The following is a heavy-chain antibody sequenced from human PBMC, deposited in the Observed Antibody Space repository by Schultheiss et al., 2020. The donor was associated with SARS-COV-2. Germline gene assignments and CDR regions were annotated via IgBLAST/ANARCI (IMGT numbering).Heavy chain of an antibody. V-gene: IGHV4-61*02. CDR2: IYTSGST. Sequence: SQTLSLTCAVSGGSISSGGYYWSWIRQPAGKGLEWIGRIYTSGSTNYNPSLKSRVTISVDTSKNQFSLKLSSVTAADTAVYYCARGGYSGYADYWGQGTLVTVSS. CDR3: ARGGYSGYADY. D-gene: IGHD5-12*01. J-gene: IGHJ4*02. CDR1: GGSISSGGYY.